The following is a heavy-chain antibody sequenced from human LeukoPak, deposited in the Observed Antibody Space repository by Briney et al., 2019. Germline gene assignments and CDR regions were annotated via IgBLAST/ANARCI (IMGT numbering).Heavy chain of an antibody. CDR2: ISGGGGGT. CDR3: AKFYDILTGYFDH. V-gene: IGHV3-23*01. D-gene: IGHD3-9*01. CDR1: GFTFTTYA. Sequence: GGSLRLSYAASGFTFTTYAMGWVRQSPGKGLEWVSSISGGGGGTYYAEFVKGRFTISRDNSKNTLYLQMNSLRAEDTAVYYCAKFYDILTGYFDHWGQGTLVTVSS. J-gene: IGHJ4*02.